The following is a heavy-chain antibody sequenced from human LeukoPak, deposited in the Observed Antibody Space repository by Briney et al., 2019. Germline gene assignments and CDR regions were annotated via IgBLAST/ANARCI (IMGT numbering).Heavy chain of an antibody. V-gene: IGHV4-59*08. J-gene: IGHJ6*02. CDR3: ARHWESGWLWSYGMDV. CDR1: GGSISSYY. CDR2: IYYSGST. D-gene: IGHD3-22*01. Sequence: SETLSLTCTVSGGSISSYYWSWIRQPPGKGLEWIGYIYYSGSTNNNPSLKSRVTISVDTSKNQFSLKLSSVTAADTAVYYCARHWESGWLWSYGMDVWGQGTTVTVSS.